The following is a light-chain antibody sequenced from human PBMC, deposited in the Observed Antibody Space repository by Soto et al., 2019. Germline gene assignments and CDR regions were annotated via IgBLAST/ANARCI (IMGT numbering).Light chain of an antibody. CDR2: AAS. J-gene: IGKJ1*01. V-gene: IGKV1-6*01. Sequence: IQMTQSPSSVSAAVGDRVTITCRASQDIRNELGWYQQKPGEAPRIVIYAASTLQSGVPSRFSGSGSGTDFTLTISGLQPEDFATYYCLQDYKYPRIFGQGTKVDI. CDR1: QDIRNE. CDR3: LQDYKYPRI.